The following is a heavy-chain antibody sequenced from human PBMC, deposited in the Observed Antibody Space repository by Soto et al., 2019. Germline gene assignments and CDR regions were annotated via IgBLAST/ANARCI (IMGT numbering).Heavy chain of an antibody. CDR3: ASCSMVLLDCFDS. J-gene: IGHJ5*01. V-gene: IGHV4-59*11. CDR1: GDSLRRLY. CDR2: IYDTGST. Sequence: SETLSLTWTVSGDSLRRLYWAWIRHSPGKGLEWIGNIYDTGSTDYSPSLKSRVTMSVDTSKNLFSLKMNSVTAADTAVYYCASCSMVLLDCFDSWGQGISFTASS. D-gene: IGHD3-10*01.